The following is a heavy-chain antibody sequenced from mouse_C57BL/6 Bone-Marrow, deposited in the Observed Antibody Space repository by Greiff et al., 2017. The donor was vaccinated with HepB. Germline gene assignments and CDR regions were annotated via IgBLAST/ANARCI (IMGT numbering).Heavy chain of an antibody. D-gene: IGHD2-12*01. V-gene: IGHV5-9*01. Sequence: EVKLQESGGGLVKPGGSLKLSCAASGFTFSSYTMSWVRQTPEKRLEWVATISGGGGNTYYPDSVKGRFTISRDNAKNTLYLQMSSLRSEDTALYYCAREGVIWGYFDVWGTGTTVTVSS. J-gene: IGHJ1*03. CDR1: GFTFSSYT. CDR3: AREGVIWGYFDV. CDR2: ISGGGGNT.